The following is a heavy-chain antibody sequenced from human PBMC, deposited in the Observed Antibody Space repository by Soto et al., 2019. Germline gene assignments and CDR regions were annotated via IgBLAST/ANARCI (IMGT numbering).Heavy chain of an antibody. D-gene: IGHD3-22*01. CDR2: IYYSGST. CDR1: GASISSGDYY. J-gene: IGHJ4*02. V-gene: IGHV4-30-4*01. Sequence: QVQLQESGPGLVKPSQTLSLTCTVSGASISSGDYYWTWIRQPPGKGLEWIGSIYYSGSTYYNPSLTSRVTISVDTSNNQFSLNLSSVTAADTAVYYCARANYDSSTYYLDYWGQGTLVTVSS. CDR3: ARANYDSSTYYLDY.